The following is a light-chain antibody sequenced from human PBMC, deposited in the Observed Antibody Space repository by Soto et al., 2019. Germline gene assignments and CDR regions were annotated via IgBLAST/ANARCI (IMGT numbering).Light chain of an antibody. Sequence: EIVMTQSPATLSVSPGERATLSYRASQSDSSNLAWYQQKPGQAPRLLIYGASTRATGIPARFSGSGSGTEFTLTISSLQSEDFAVYYCLQYNNWPRTFGQGTKVEIK. CDR2: GAS. J-gene: IGKJ1*01. CDR3: LQYNNWPRT. CDR1: QSDSSN. V-gene: IGKV3-15*01.